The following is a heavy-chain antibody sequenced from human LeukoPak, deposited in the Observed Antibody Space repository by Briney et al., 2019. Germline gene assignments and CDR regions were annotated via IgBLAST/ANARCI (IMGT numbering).Heavy chain of an antibody. V-gene: IGHV4-34*01. J-gene: IGHJ4*02. CDR1: GGSFSGYY. Sequence: SETLSLTCAVYGGSFSGYYWSWIRQPPGKGLEWIGEINHSGSTNYNPSLKSRVTISVDTSKNQFSLKLSSVTAADTAVYYCARAGYYYDSSGYSYFDYWGQGTLVTVSS. CDR2: INHSGST. D-gene: IGHD3-22*01. CDR3: ARAGYYYDSSGYSYFDY.